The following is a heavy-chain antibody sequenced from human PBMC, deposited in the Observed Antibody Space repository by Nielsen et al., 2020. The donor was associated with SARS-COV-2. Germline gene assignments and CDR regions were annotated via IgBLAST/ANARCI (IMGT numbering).Heavy chain of an antibody. D-gene: IGHD1-26*01. V-gene: IGHV3-30*03. Sequence: SCAASGFTFSSLGMFWVRQAPGKGPEWVTAISHNGDLTFYEDSVKGRFTISRDNAKNTLYLQMTSLRTEDTAVYYCAREDSWELLRTYDALDIWGQGTMVSVSS. CDR1: GFTFSSLG. CDR2: ISHNGDLT. J-gene: IGHJ3*02. CDR3: AREDSWELLRTYDALDI.